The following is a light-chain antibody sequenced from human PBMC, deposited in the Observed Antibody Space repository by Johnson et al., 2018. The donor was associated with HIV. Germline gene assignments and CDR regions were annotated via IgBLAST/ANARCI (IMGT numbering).Light chain of an antibody. J-gene: IGLJ1*01. CDR2: ENN. CDR3: GTWDSSLSAYV. Sequence: HSVLTQPPSVSAAPGQKVTISCSGSSSNIGNNYVSWYRQLPGTAPKLVIYENNKRPSGIPDRFSGSKSGTSATLGITGLQTGDEADYYCGTWDSSLSAYVFGTGTKVTVL. CDR1: SSNIGNNY. V-gene: IGLV1-51*02.